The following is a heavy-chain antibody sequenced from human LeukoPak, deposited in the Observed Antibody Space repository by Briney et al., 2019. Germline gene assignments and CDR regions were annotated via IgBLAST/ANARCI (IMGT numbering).Heavy chain of an antibody. D-gene: IGHD3-16*01. Sequence: GGSLRLSCAASGFTVSSNYMSWVRQAPGKGLEWVSSISSSSSYIYYADSVKGRFTISRDNARNSLYLQMNSLRAEDTAVYYCARDQGGQGYFDYWGQGTLVTVSS. CDR3: ARDQGGQGYFDY. CDR2: ISSSSSYI. CDR1: GFTVSSNY. V-gene: IGHV3-21*01. J-gene: IGHJ4*02.